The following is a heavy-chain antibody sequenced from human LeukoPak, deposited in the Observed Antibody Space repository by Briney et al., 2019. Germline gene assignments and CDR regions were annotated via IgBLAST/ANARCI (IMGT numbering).Heavy chain of an antibody. D-gene: IGHD3-22*01. V-gene: IGHV3-23*01. Sequence: PGGSLRLSCAASGFIFSSYAMGWVRQAPGKGLEWVSGISTSGGNIYYAESVKGRFTISRDNSENMLYLQMNSLRAEDTAVYYCAKRYDSSGYYYFDYWGQGTLVTVSS. J-gene: IGHJ4*02. CDR2: ISTSGGNI. CDR3: AKRYDSSGYYYFDY. CDR1: GFIFSSYA.